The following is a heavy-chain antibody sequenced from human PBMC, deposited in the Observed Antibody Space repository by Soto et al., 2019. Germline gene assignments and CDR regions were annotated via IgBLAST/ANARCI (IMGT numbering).Heavy chain of an antibody. D-gene: IGHD3-9*01. Sequence: PSETLSLTCSVSGGSISSSSYYWAWIRQPPGKGLEWIGSIYYSGSTYYNPSLKSRVTISVDTSKNQFSLNLSSVTAADTAVYHCARPGGLGLTGYFRPGDWFDPWGQGTLVTVSS. V-gene: IGHV4-39*01. CDR3: ARPGGLGLTGYFRPGDWFDP. CDR2: IYYSGST. CDR1: GGSISSSSYY. J-gene: IGHJ5*02.